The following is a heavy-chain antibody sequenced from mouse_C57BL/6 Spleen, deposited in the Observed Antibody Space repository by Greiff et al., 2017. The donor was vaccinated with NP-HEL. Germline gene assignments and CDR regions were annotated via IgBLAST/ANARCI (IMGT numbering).Heavy chain of an antibody. J-gene: IGHJ3*01. D-gene: IGHD2-4*01. Sequence: VQLQQSGAELVRPGASVKLSCTASGFNIKDDYMHWVKQRPEQGLEWIGWIDPENGDTEYASKFQGKATITADTSSNTAYLQLSSLTSEDTAVYYCTTYDYAQAYWGQGTLVTVSA. CDR1: GFNIKDDY. V-gene: IGHV14-4*01. CDR2: IDPENGDT. CDR3: TTYDYAQAY.